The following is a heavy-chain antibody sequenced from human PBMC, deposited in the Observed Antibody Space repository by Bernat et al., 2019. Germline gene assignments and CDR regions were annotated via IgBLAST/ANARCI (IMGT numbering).Heavy chain of an antibody. CDR2: ISYDGSNK. V-gene: IGHV3-30*18. CDR3: ENSCCYGSGSYWLVDY. CDR1: GFTFSSYG. J-gene: IGHJ4*02. D-gene: IGHD3-10*01. Sequence: QVQLVESGGGVVQPGRSLRLSCAASGFTFSSYGMHWVRQAPGKGLEWVAVISYDGSNKYYADSVKGRFTISRDNSKNTLYLQMNSLRAEDTAVYYLENSCCYGSGSYWLVDYWGQGTLVTVSS.